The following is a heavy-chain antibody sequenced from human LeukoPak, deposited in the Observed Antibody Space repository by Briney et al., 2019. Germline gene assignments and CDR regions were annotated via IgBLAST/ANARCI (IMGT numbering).Heavy chain of an antibody. CDR3: VRGGPSTWS. CDR2: INDDGSDT. D-gene: IGHD2-15*01. V-gene: IGHV3-74*01. Sequence: GGSLRLSCAASGFTFKLCWMHWVRQVPGKRPVWVSRINDDGSDTIYADSVRGRFTISRDDAKNTVYLQMNNLRAEDTAVYYCVRGGPSTWSWGQGTLVTVSS. CDR1: GFTFKLCW. J-gene: IGHJ5*02.